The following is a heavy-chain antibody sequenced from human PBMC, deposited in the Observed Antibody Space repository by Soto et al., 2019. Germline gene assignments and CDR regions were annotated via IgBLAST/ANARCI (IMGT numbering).Heavy chain of an antibody. CDR1: GFTFSSYS. V-gene: IGHV3-48*01. Sequence: GSLRLSCAASGFTFSSYSMNWVRQAPGKGLEWVSYISSSSTIYYADSVKGRFTISRDNAKNSLYLQMNSLRAEDTAVYYCARDPPRGSGWYRRDNWFDPWGQGTLVTVSS. CDR2: ISSSSTI. D-gene: IGHD6-19*01. J-gene: IGHJ5*02. CDR3: ARDPPRGSGWYRRDNWFDP.